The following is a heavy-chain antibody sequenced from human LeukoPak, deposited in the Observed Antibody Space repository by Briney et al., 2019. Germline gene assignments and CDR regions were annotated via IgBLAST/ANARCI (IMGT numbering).Heavy chain of an antibody. D-gene: IGHD3-22*01. V-gene: IGHV1-2*02. CDR1: GYTFTGYY. J-gene: IGHJ4*02. CDR3: AREYNYYDNSGVLWF. CDR2: INPTSGDT. Sequence: GASVKVSCKASGYTFTGYYMHWVRQAPGQGLEWMGWINPTSGDTIYAQNFQGRVTMTRDTSISTAYMELSRLISDDTAVYYCAREYNYYDNSGVLWFWGQGTLVTVSS.